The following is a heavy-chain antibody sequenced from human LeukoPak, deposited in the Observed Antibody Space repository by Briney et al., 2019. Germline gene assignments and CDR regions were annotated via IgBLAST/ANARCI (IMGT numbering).Heavy chain of an antibody. V-gene: IGHV3-15*01. CDR1: GFIFSSYS. D-gene: IGHD6-13*01. CDR3: STYSSSWYVFDY. J-gene: IGHJ4*02. Sequence: GGSLRLSCAASGFIFSSYSINWVRQAPGKGLEWVGRIKRKSDGGTTEYAAPVKGRFSISRDDSKNMLYLEVNSLRTEDTAVYFCSTYSSSWYVFDYWGQGTLVTVSS. CDR2: IKRKSDGGTT.